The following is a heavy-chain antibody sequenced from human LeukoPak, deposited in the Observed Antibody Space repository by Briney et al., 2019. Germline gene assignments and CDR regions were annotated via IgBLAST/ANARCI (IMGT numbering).Heavy chain of an antibody. V-gene: IGHV4-34*01. Sequence: PSETLSLTCAVYGGSFSGYYLSWIRQPPGKGLEWIGEINHSGSTNYNPSLKSRGTISVDTSKNQFSLKLSSVTAAAPAVYYCGRGRRVPGYCRSTSCYVRNWFDPWGQGTLVTVSS. CDR2: INHSGST. J-gene: IGHJ5*02. D-gene: IGHD2-2*01. CDR1: GGSFSGYY. CDR3: GRGRRVPGYCRSTSCYVRNWFDP.